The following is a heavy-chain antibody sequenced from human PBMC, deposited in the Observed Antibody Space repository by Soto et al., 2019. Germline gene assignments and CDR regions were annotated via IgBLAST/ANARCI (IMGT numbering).Heavy chain of an antibody. CDR1: GGSVSSGNYY. J-gene: IGHJ4*02. CDR2: FYYTGTT. CDR3: ARSMHYSDGSNYSPFDY. V-gene: IGHV4-61*01. D-gene: IGHD3-22*01. Sequence: SETLSLTCTVSGGSVSSGNYYWSWIRQPPGKGLEWIGYFYYTGTTNYNPSLKSRVTISVDASKNQFSLRLSSLTAADTAVYYCARSMHYSDGSNYSPFDYWGQGTLVTVSS.